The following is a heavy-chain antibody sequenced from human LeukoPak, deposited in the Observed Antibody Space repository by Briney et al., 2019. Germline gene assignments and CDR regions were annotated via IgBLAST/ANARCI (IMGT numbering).Heavy chain of an antibody. D-gene: IGHD3-10*01. CDR1: GFTFSTYD. CDR3: ARGLPMGHF. Sequence: GGSLRLSCAASGFTFSTYDMNWVRQAPGKGLEWVSHISTTGTTVYYADAVKGRFTISRDNAKNSLYLQMNSLRAEDTAVYYCARGLPMGHFGGQGTLVTVSS. V-gene: IGHV3-48*03. J-gene: IGHJ4*02. CDR2: ISTTGTTV.